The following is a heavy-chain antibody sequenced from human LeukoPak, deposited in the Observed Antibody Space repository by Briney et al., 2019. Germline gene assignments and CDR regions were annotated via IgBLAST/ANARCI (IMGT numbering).Heavy chain of an antibody. CDR3: ARARRDGYSN. J-gene: IGHJ4*02. CDR1: GGSVSSGSYY. Sequence: LETLSLTCTVSGGSVSSGSYYWSWIRQPPGKGLEWIGYIYYSGSTNYNPSLKSRVTISVDTSKNQFSLKLSSVTAADTAVYYCARARRDGYSNWGQGTLVTVSS. D-gene: IGHD5-24*01. V-gene: IGHV4-61*01. CDR2: IYYSGST.